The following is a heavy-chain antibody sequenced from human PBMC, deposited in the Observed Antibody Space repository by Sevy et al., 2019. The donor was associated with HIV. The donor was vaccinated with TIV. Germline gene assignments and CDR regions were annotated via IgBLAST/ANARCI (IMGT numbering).Heavy chain of an antibody. J-gene: IGHJ4*02. V-gene: IGHV3-30*02. D-gene: IGHD3-3*01. CDR3: AKELPSITIVGVVLDYFDY. CDR1: GFTFSSYG. Sequence: GGSLRLSCAASGFTFSSYGMHWVRQAPGKGLEWVAFIRYDGSNKYYADSVKGRFTISRDNSKNTLYLQMNSLRAEDTGVYYCAKELPSITIVGVVLDYFDYWGQGTLVTVSS. CDR2: IRYDGSNK.